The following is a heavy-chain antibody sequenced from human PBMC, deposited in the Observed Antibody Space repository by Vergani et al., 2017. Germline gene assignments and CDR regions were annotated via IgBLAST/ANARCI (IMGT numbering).Heavy chain of an antibody. CDR1: GGSISSGGYY. CDR2: ISYNGNT. CDR3: ARVDRGIYYGMDV. D-gene: IGHD2-15*01. Sequence: QVQLQESGPGLVKPSQTLSLTCTVSGGSISSGGYYWSWIRQHPGKGLEWIGYISYNGNTYYNPSLKSRVTMSIDTSKSQFSLKLSSVTAADTAVYYCARVDRGIYYGMDVWGQGTTVTVSS. J-gene: IGHJ6*02. V-gene: IGHV4-31*03.